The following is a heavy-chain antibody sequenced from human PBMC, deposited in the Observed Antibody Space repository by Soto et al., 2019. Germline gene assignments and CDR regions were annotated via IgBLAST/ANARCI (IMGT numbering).Heavy chain of an antibody. Sequence: KPSETLSLTCTVSGGSITPNYYTWVRQPPGKGLEWIGYVYYAGTTTYNPSLKSRVSISIDTSKNEVSLKLSSVTAADTAVYYCARLGAYYQALDSWGQGTLVTVSS. V-gene: IGHV4-59*08. CDR3: ARLGAYYQALDS. CDR1: GGSITPNY. D-gene: IGHD3-22*01. CDR2: VYYAGTT. J-gene: IGHJ4*02.